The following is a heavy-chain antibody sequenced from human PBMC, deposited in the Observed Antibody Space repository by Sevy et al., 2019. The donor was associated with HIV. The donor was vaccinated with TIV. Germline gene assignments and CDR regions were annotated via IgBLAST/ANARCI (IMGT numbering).Heavy chain of an antibody. D-gene: IGHD3-22*01. CDR1: GKTLSDLS. CDR2: FDPEDGET. CDR3: ATTKDYYDSSGDPFDY. Sequence: ASVKVSCKVSGKTLSDLSMHWVRQAPGKGLEWMGSFDPEDGETLYAQNFRARVTMTEDTSTDTANMELRSLRSEDTAVYYCATTKDYYDSSGDPFDYWGQGSLVTVSS. J-gene: IGHJ4*02. V-gene: IGHV1-24*01.